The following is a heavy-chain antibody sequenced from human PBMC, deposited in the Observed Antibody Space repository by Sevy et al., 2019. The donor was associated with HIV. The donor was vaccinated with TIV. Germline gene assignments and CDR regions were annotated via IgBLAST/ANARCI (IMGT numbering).Heavy chain of an antibody. CDR3: ARNFDY. V-gene: IGHV4-39*01. CDR1: GGSISSGNYL. Sequence: SETLSLTCTVSGGSISSGNYLWSWIRQTPGKVLEWIGTVHYSGRTYYNPSLKRRVTISEDTSKNQFSLNLNSVTAADTAVYFCARNFDYWGQGTLVTVSS. J-gene: IGHJ4*02. CDR2: VHYSGRT.